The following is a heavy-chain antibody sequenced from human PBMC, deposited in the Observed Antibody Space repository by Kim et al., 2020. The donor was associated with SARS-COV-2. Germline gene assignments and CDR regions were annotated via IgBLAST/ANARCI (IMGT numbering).Heavy chain of an antibody. CDR3: ARVRHIVVVIDY. D-gene: IGHD2-21*01. Sequence: YNPSLKSRVTISVDTSKNQFSLKLSSVTAADTAVYYCARVRHIVVVIDYWGQGTLVTVSS. J-gene: IGHJ4*02. V-gene: IGHV4-31*02.